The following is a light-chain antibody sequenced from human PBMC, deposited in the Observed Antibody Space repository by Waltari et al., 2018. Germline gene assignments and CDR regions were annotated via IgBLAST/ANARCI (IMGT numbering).Light chain of an antibody. CDR3: QQYYSTPPA. J-gene: IGKJ2*01. CDR2: WAS. CDR1: QSVLYSSNNKNY. Sequence: DIEMTQAPDSLAVSLGEGAPINCKSSQSVLYSSNNKNYLAWYQQKPGQPPKLLIYWASTRESGVPDRFSGSGSGTDFTLTISSLQAEDVAVYYCQQYYSTPPAFGQGTKLEIK. V-gene: IGKV4-1*01.